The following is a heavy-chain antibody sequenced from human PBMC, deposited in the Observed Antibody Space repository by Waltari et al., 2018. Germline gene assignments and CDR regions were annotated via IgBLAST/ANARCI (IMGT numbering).Heavy chain of an antibody. CDR1: GLTFHSYA. CDR3: AKGTAAFYYGMDV. CDR2: ITSSSRST. J-gene: IGHJ6*02. D-gene: IGHD3-16*01. V-gene: IGHV3-23*01. Sequence: EVQPLESGGDLVQPGGSLTISCEDSGLTFHSYAVNWVRQAPVKGLEWVSAITSSSRSTYYADSVKGRFTISRDNSKNTAYLQMNSLRAGDTAIYYCAKGTAAFYYGMDVWGQGTTVTVSS.